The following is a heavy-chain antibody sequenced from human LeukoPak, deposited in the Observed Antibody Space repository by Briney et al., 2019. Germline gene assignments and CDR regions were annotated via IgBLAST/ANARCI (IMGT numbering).Heavy chain of an antibody. CDR2: INPSGGST. CDR1: GYTFTSYY. Sequence: ASVKASCKASGYTFTSYYMHWVRQAPGQGLEWMGIINPSGGSTSYAQKFQGRVTMTRDMSTSTVHMELSSLRSEDTAVYYCARVPSYSSSWGGYYYYYMDVWGKGTTVTVSS. D-gene: IGHD6-13*01. J-gene: IGHJ6*03. CDR3: ARVPSYSSSWGGYYYYYMDV. V-gene: IGHV1-46*01.